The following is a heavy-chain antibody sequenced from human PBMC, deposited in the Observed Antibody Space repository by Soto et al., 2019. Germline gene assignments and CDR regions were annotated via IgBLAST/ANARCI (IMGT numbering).Heavy chain of an antibody. Sequence: GECLKISCKGSGYSFAGYWITWVRQKPGKGLEWMGRIDPSDSQTYYSPSFRGHVTISVTKSITTVFLQWSSLRASDTAMYYCARQIYDSDTGPNFQYYFDSWGQGTPVTVSS. D-gene: IGHD3-22*01. CDR2: IDPSDSQT. V-gene: IGHV5-10-1*01. CDR3: ARQIYDSDTGPNFQYYFDS. J-gene: IGHJ4*02. CDR1: GYSFAGYW.